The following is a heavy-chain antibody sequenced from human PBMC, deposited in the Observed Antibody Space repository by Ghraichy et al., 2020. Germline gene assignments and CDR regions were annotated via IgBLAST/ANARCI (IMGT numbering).Heavy chain of an antibody. Sequence: SETLSLTCAVYGGSFSGYYWSWIRQPPGKGLEWIGEINHSGSTNYNPSLKSRVTISVDTSKNQFSLKLSSVTAADTAVYYCARGPVYYYFWSGFKQPNGMDVWGQGTTVTVSS. V-gene: IGHV4-34*01. CDR3: ARGPVYYYFWSGFKQPNGMDV. CDR1: GGSFSGYY. CDR2: INHSGST. J-gene: IGHJ6*02. D-gene: IGHD3-3*01.